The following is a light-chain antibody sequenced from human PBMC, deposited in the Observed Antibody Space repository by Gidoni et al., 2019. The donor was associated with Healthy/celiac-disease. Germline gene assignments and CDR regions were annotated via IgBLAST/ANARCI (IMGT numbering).Light chain of an antibody. CDR2: WAS. V-gene: IGKV4-1*01. CDR3: QQYYSTPWT. Sequence: DIVMTQSPDSLSLSLGERATINCKSSQSVLYSSNNKNYLAWYQQKPGQPPKLLIYWASTREAGVPDRFSGSGSRKDFTLTISSLQAEDVAVYYCQQYYSTPWTFGQGTKVEIK. CDR1: QSVLYSSNNKNY. J-gene: IGKJ1*01.